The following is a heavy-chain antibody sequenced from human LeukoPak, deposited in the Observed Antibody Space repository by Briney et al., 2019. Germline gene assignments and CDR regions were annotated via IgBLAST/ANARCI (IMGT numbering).Heavy chain of an antibody. D-gene: IGHD1-26*01. V-gene: IGHV3-23*01. CDR3: AKAGRYWDFDY. CDR1: GFTFTSYA. Sequence: GGSLRLSCAASGFTFTSYAMNWVRQAPGQGLEWVSAISGSGGSTYFADSVKGRFTISRDNSKNTLYLQMNSLRAEDTAVYYCAKAGRYWDFDYWGQGILGIVSS. CDR2: ISGSGGST. J-gene: IGHJ4*02.